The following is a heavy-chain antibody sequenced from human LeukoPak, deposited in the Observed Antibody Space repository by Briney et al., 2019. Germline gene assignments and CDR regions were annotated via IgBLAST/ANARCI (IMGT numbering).Heavy chain of an antibody. V-gene: IGHV3-23*01. Sequence: GGSLRLSCAASGFTFSSYAMSWVRQAPGKGLEWVSAISGSGGSTYYADSVKGRFTISRDNSKSTLYLQMNSLRAEDTAVYYCAKDLIGIAVAGYFDYWGQGTLVTVSS. J-gene: IGHJ4*02. CDR2: ISGSGGST. D-gene: IGHD6-19*01. CDR3: AKDLIGIAVAGYFDY. CDR1: GFTFSSYA.